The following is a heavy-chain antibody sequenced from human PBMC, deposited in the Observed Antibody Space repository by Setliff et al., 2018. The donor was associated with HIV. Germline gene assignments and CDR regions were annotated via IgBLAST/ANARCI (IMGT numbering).Heavy chain of an antibody. J-gene: IGHJ4*02. CDR2: ISVYNGHT. V-gene: IGHV1-18*01. CDR3: ARGGYVWGSYRYDY. D-gene: IGHD3-16*02. Sequence: ASVKVSCKASGYTFKVSGLSWVRQVPGQGLQWMGWISVYNGHTSYAPEFQDRVTMTTDTSATTAYMELRSLKFDDTAVYYCARGGYVWGSYRYDYWGQGTLVTVSS. CDR1: GYTFKVSG.